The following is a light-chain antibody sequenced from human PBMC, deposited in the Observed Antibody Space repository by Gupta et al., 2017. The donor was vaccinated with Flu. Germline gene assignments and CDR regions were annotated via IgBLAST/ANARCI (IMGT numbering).Light chain of an antibody. V-gene: IGKV1-39*01. CDR2: DAT. CDR1: QGILTY. CDR3: QQGSAIPST. Sequence: DIRMTQSPSSLSASVGDRVTITCRASQGILTYVNWYQQQPGKAPKLLLSDATRLQIGVPSRFSGSGSGTDFTLTINSLQPEDFATYFCQQGSAIPSTFGRGTKVEIK. J-gene: IGKJ1*01.